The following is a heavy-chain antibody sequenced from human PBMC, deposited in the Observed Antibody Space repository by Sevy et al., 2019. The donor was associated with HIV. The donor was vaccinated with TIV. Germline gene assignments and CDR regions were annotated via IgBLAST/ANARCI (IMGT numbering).Heavy chain of an antibody. J-gene: IGHJ5*02. Sequence: SETLSLTCIVSGGSISSYYWSWIRQPAGKGLEWIGRIYTSGSTNYNPSLKSRVTMSVDTSKNQFSLKLSSVTAADTAVYYCAKVTRIAAAAGVGWFDPWGQGTLVTVSS. V-gene: IGHV4-4*07. CDR1: GGSISSYY. CDR2: IYTSGST. D-gene: IGHD6-13*01. CDR3: AKVTRIAAAAGVGWFDP.